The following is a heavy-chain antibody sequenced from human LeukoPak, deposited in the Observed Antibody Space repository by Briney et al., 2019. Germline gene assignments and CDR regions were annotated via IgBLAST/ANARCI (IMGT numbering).Heavy chain of an antibody. CDR1: GASIRSYY. Sequence: SETLSLTCTVTGASIRSYYWNWIRQPPGKGREWIGYISYIGSTNYNPSLKSRVTISVDTSKNQFSLKLRSVTAADTAVYYCARGSGASWYWRLSYYYGMDVWGQGTTVTVSS. CDR2: ISYIGST. D-gene: IGHD6-13*01. J-gene: IGHJ6*02. CDR3: ARGSGASWYWRLSYYYGMDV. V-gene: IGHV4-59*01.